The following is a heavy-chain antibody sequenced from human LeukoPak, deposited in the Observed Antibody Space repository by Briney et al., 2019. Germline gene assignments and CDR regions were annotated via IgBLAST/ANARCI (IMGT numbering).Heavy chain of an antibody. J-gene: IGHJ4*02. CDR3: ARRGDGYNLNFDY. CDR2: IYPGDSDT. Sequence: GESLKISCKGSGYTFTSYWIGWVRQMPGKGLEWMGSIYPGDSDTRYSPSFQGQVTISADRSISTASLQWSSLQASDTAMYYCARRGDGYNLNFDYWGQGTLVTVSS. CDR1: GYTFTSYW. D-gene: IGHD5-24*01. V-gene: IGHV5-51*01.